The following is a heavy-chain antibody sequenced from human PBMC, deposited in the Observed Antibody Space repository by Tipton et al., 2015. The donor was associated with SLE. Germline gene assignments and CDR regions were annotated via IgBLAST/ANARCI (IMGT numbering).Heavy chain of an antibody. D-gene: IGHD2-8*02. V-gene: IGHV1-8*01. Sequence: QSGPEVKKPGASGKVSCKASGYTFTSYDINWVRQATGQGLEWMGWMNPNSGNTGYAQKFQGRVTMTRNTSISTAYMELSSLRSEDTAVYYCARGPICTGGVCSYGMDVWGQGTTVTVSS. CDR2: MNPNSGNT. J-gene: IGHJ6*02. CDR3: ARGPICTGGVCSYGMDV. CDR1: GYTFTSYD.